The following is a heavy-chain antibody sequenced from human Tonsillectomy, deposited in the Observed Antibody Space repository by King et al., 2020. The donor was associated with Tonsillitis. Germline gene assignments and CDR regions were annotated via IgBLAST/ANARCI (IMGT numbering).Heavy chain of an antibody. CDR1: GFTFDDYA. V-gene: IGHV3-9*01. CDR3: ATGDFDY. CDR2: ISWNSGSI. Sequence: VQLVESGGGLVQPGRSLRLSCAASGFTFDDYAMQWVRQAPGKGLEWVSGISWNSGSIGYADSVKGRFTISRDNAKNSLYLQMNSLRAEDTALYYCATGDFDYWGQGTLVTVSS. J-gene: IGHJ4*02. D-gene: IGHD3-10*01.